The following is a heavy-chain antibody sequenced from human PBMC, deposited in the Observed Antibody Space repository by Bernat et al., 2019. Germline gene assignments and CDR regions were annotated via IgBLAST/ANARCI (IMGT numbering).Heavy chain of an antibody. CDR1: GFMFSAHW. Sequence: EVQLVESGGGLVQPGGSLRLSCAASGFMFSAHWMDWVRQPPGKGLEWVSGISWNSGNIDYADSVKGRFTISRDNAKNSLYLQMNSLRAEDTALYYCAKREGSFDIWGQGTLVTVSS. V-gene: IGHV3-9*01. J-gene: IGHJ3*02. CDR3: AKREGSFDI. CDR2: ISWNSGNI.